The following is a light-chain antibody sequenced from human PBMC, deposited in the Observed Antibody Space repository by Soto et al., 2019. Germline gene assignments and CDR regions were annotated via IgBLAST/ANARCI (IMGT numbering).Light chain of an antibody. CDR3: SSYTSSSTFV. CDR2: EVS. CDR1: SSDVGGYNY. J-gene: IGLJ1*01. V-gene: IGLV2-14*01. Sequence: QSALTQPASVSGSPGQSITISCTGTSSDVGGYNYVSWYQQHPGKAPKLMIYEVSNRPSGVSNRFSGSKSGDTASQTISRLQAEDEADYYCSSYTSSSTFVFVTGTKVTVL.